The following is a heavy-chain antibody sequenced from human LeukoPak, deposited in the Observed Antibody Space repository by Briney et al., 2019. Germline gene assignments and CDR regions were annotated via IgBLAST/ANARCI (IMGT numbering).Heavy chain of an antibody. CDR3: ASMNMVRGVSMTSIWSSDFDY. J-gene: IGHJ4*02. D-gene: IGHD3-10*01. V-gene: IGHV3-7*01. Sequence: GGSLRLSCAASGFNFNNYWMSWVRQAPGKGLEWVANIKEDESEKDYVDSVKGRFTISRDNAKNSLYLQMNSLRAEDTAVYYCASMNMVRGVSMTSIWSSDFDYWGQGTLVTVSS. CDR2: IKEDESEK. CDR1: GFNFNNYW.